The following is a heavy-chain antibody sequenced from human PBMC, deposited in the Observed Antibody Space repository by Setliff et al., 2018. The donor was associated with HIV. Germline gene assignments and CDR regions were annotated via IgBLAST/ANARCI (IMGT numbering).Heavy chain of an antibody. D-gene: IGHD3-3*01. J-gene: IGHJ4*02. CDR1: GGSIRRGNYY. Sequence: PSETLSLTCIVSGGSIRRGNYYWSWIRQPAGEGLEWIGHMSSSGSTNYNPSLKNRVTLSLDTSKNQFSLNLRSVFAGDTAVYYCARAPITIFGVIIIPVYFDYWGQGTLVTVPQ. V-gene: IGHV4-61*09. CDR2: MSSSGST. CDR3: ARAPITIFGVIIIPVYFDY.